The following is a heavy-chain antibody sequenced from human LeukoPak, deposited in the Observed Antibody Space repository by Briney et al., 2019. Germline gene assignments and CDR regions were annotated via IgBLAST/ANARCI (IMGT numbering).Heavy chain of an antibody. CDR3: ARDQYYYDSSAYYQTPGAFDI. V-gene: IGHV4-59*01. D-gene: IGHD3-22*01. CDR2: IYYSGNT. CDR1: GGSISSYY. Sequence: SETLSLTCTVSGGSISSYYWNWLRQPPGKGLEWIGYIYYSGNTNYNPSLKSRVSISVDTSKNQFSLKLSSVTAADTAVYYCARDQYYYDSSAYYQTPGAFDIWGQGTMVTVSS. J-gene: IGHJ3*02.